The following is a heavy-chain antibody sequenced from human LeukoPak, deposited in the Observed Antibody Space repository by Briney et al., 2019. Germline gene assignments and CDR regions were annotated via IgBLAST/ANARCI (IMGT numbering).Heavy chain of an antibody. D-gene: IGHD3-3*01. CDR3: ARESWRKFDY. CDR2: IHPGDSDD. CDR1: GYSFTSYR. Sequence: GESLKISCKGSGYSFTSYRIGWVHQMPGKGLEWMGIIHPGDSDDRYSPSFQGQVTISADKSISTAYLQWSSLKASDTAIYYCARESWRKFDYWGRGTLVTVSS. V-gene: IGHV5-51*07. J-gene: IGHJ4*02.